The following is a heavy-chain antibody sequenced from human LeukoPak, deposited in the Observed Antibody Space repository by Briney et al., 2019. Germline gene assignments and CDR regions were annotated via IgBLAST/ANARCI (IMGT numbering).Heavy chain of an antibody. CDR1: GGSISSYY. V-gene: IGHV4-59*08. CDR2: IYYSGST. Sequence: SETLSLTCTVSGGSISSYYWSWIRQPPGKGLEWIGYIYYSGSTYYNPSLKSRVTISVDTSKNQFSLKLSSVTAADTAVYYCARQKQDLLDYWGQGTLVTVSS. J-gene: IGHJ4*02. CDR3: ARQKQDLLDY.